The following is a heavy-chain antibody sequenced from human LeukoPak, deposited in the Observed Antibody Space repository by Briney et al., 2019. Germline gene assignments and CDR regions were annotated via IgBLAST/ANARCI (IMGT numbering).Heavy chain of an antibody. CDR2: MNPNSGKT. Sequence: ASXXVSCKASGYTFTSYDINWVRQATGQGLEWMGWMNPNSGKTGYAQKFQGRVNITRNTSISTAYMELSSLRSEDTAVYYCARVVWDIVVVPAAWFDPWGQGTLVTVSS. CDR3: ARVVWDIVVVPAAWFDP. V-gene: IGHV1-8*01. CDR1: GYTFTSYD. J-gene: IGHJ5*02. D-gene: IGHD2-2*01.